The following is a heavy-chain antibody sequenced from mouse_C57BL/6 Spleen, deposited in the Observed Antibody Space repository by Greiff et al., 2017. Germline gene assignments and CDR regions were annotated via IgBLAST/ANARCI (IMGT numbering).Heavy chain of an antibody. CDR2: IDPSDSYT. V-gene: IGHV1-69*01. Sequence: VQLQQPGAELVMPGASVKLSCKASGYTFTSYWMHWVKQRPGQGLEWIGEIDPSDSYTNYNQKFKGKSTLTVDNSSSTAYMQLSSLTSEDSAVYYCARGTTVVARGLDYWGQGTTLTVSS. CDR1: GYTFTSYW. J-gene: IGHJ2*01. D-gene: IGHD1-1*01. CDR3: ARGTTVVARGLDY.